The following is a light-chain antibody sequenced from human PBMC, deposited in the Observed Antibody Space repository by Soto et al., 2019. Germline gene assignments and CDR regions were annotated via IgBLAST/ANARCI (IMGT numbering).Light chain of an antibody. Sequence: EIVLTQSPGTLSLSPGERSTLSCRASQSVSSYLAWYQQKPGQAPRLLIDDSSNRATGIPARFSGSGSGTDFTITISSLEPEDFAVYYCQQRSNWVTFGQGTRLEIK. CDR3: QQRSNWVT. CDR1: QSVSSY. J-gene: IGKJ5*01. V-gene: IGKV3-11*01. CDR2: DSS.